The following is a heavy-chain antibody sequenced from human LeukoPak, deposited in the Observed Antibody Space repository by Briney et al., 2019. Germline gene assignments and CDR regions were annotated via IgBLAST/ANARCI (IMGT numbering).Heavy chain of an antibody. CDR2: ISGRNNT. J-gene: IGHJ4*02. Sequence: GSLRLSCAASGFTFSSYSMNWVRQAPGKGLEWVSVISGRNNTYYADSVKGRFTISRDNSKNTLYLQMNSLRAEDTAVYYCAKAKSSSWYYFDYWGQGTLVTVSS. CDR3: AKAKSSSWYYFDY. V-gene: IGHV3-23*01. D-gene: IGHD6-13*01. CDR1: GFTFSSYS.